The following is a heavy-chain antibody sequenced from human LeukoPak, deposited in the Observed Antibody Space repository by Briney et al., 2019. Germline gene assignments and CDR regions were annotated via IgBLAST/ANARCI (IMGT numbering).Heavy chain of an antibody. V-gene: IGHV1-2*02. CDR3: ARSYCSSTSCYGGWFDP. Sequence: ASVKVSCKASGYTFTGYYMHWVRQAPGQGLEWMGWINPNSGGTNYAQKFQGRVTMTRDTSISTAYMELSRLRSDVTAVYYCARSYCSSTSCYGGWFDPWGQGTLVTVSS. CDR1: GYTFTGYY. J-gene: IGHJ5*02. CDR2: INPNSGGT. D-gene: IGHD2-2*01.